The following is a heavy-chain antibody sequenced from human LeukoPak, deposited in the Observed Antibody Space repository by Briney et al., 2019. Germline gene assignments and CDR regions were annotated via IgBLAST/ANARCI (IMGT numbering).Heavy chain of an antibody. CDR3: ARGSRGDTAMVTFDY. V-gene: IGHV4-39*07. D-gene: IGHD5-18*01. CDR2: IYYSGST. Sequence: SETLSLTCTVSGGSISSSSYYWGWIRQPPGKGLEWIGSIYYSGSTYYNPSLKSRATISVDTSKNQFSLKLSSVTAADTAVYYCARGSRGDTAMVTFDYWGQGTLVTVSS. CDR1: GGSISSSSYY. J-gene: IGHJ4*02.